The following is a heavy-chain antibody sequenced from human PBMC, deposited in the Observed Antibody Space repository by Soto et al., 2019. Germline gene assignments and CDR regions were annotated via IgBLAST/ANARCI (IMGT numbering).Heavy chain of an antibody. V-gene: IGHV3-74*01. CDR2: IKSDGSST. CDR1: GFTFSSYW. J-gene: IGHJ4*02. Sequence: GGSLRLSCAASGFTFSSYWMHWVRQAPGKGLVWVSRIKSDGSSTNYADSVKGRFTTSSDNAKNTLYLQMNSLRAEDTAVYYCASGDILTSYHTAPFDYWGQGTLVTVSS. D-gene: IGHD3-9*01. CDR3: ASGDILTSYHTAPFDY.